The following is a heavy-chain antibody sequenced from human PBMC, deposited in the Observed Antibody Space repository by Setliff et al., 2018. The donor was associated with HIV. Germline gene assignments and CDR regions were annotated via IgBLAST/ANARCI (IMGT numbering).Heavy chain of an antibody. V-gene: IGHV4-39*01. CDR1: GGSIDSSDYY. D-gene: IGHD3-16*02. Sequence: NPSETLSLTCSVSGGSIDSSDYYWGWIRQPPGKGLEWIGTVYYTGSTFYNPSLESRVTISVDTSKNQFSLKLRSVTVTDTTVYYWARLILGELSLFGPYWYFDLWGRGTLVTVSS. CDR3: ARLILGELSLFGPYWYFDL. J-gene: IGHJ2*01. CDR2: VYYTGST.